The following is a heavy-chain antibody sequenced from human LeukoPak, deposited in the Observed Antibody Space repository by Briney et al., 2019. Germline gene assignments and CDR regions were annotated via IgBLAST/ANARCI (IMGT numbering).Heavy chain of an antibody. Sequence: GGSLRLSCAASGFTFDDYAMHWVRQAPGKGLEWVAVISYDGSNKYYADSVKGRFTISRDNSKNTLYLQMNSLRAEDTAVYYCAREGVAVAGIFDYWGQGTLVTVSS. CDR2: ISYDGSNK. V-gene: IGHV3-30*04. J-gene: IGHJ4*02. CDR3: AREGVAVAGIFDY. D-gene: IGHD6-19*01. CDR1: GFTFDDYA.